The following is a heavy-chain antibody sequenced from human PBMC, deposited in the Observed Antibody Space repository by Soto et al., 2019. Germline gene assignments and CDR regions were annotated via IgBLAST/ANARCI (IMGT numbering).Heavy chain of an antibody. CDR3: ARALLNYYDSSGYDFDY. J-gene: IGHJ4*02. Sequence: GGSLRLSCAASGFTFSSYAMHWVRQAPGKGLEWVAVISYDGSNKYYADSVKGRFTISRDNSKNPLYLQMNSLGAEDTAVYYCARALLNYYDSSGYDFDYWGQGTLVTVSS. D-gene: IGHD3-22*01. CDR2: ISYDGSNK. CDR1: GFTFSSYA. V-gene: IGHV3-30-3*01.